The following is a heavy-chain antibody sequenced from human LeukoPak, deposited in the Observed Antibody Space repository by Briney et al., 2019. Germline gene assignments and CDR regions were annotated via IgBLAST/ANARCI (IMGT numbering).Heavy chain of an antibody. Sequence: AGGSLRLSCTASGFTFNRDWTAWVRQAPGKGLEWVANIKEDGSEKNYVDSVKGRFTISRDNAENSVYLQMNDLRAEDTGVYYCVTKEPPTSGWSYWGQGTLVTVSS. V-gene: IGHV3-7*01. CDR1: GFTFNRDW. CDR3: VTKEPPTSGWSY. CDR2: IKEDGSEK. D-gene: IGHD6-19*01. J-gene: IGHJ4*02.